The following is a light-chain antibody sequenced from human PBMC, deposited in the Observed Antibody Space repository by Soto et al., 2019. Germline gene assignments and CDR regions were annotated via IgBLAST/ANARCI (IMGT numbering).Light chain of an antibody. CDR1: QNVRCS. V-gene: IGKV3-11*01. CDR2: VAS. J-gene: IGKJ4*01. CDR3: QQRSSRLLT. Sequence: EFALTQSPATLSLSPGERATLSGRPSQNVRCSLAWYQQKPGQPPRLLVYVASNRTSGIPARFCGSGSGTDLPLTIISLAPEDFAVYYCQQRSSRLLTFGGGTKVEIK.